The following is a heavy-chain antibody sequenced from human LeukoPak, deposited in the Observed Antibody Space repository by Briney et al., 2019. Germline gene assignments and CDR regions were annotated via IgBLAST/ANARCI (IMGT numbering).Heavy chain of an antibody. D-gene: IGHD2-15*01. Sequence: SQTLSLTCTVSGGSISSGGYYWSWIRQHPGKGLEWIGYIYYSGSTYYNPSLKSRVTISVDTSKNQFSLKLSSVTAADTAVYYCAAQDVNWFDPWGQGTLVTVSS. CDR1: GGSISSGGYY. V-gene: IGHV4-31*03. CDR3: AAQDVNWFDP. CDR2: IYYSGST. J-gene: IGHJ5*02.